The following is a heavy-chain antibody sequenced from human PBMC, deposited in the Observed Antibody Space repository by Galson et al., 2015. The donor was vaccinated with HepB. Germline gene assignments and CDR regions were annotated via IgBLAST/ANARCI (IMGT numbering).Heavy chain of an antibody. CDR3: AKDDSSWYRGWFDP. CDR1: GFTFSSYA. V-gene: IGHV3-23*01. Sequence: SLRLSCAASGFTFSSYAMSWVRQAPGKGLEWVSATSGSGGSTYYADSVKGRFTISRDNSKNTLYLQMNSLRAEDTAVYYCAKDDSSWYRGWFDPWGQGTLVTVSS. J-gene: IGHJ5*02. D-gene: IGHD6-13*01. CDR2: TSGSGGST.